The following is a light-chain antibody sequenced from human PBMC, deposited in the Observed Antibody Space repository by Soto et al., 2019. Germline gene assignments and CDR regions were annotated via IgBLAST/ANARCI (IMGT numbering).Light chain of an antibody. CDR2: GAS. V-gene: IGKV3-20*01. CDR3: QQYGSYPQGYI. Sequence: DIVLTQSPGTLSLSPGERATLSCRASQSLSSTYLAWYQQKPGQAPRLLIYGASSMATGIPDRFSGTGSGTDFTLTISRLEPEDFAVYYCQQYGSYPQGYIFGQGTKLEIQ. J-gene: IGKJ2*01. CDR1: QSLSSTY.